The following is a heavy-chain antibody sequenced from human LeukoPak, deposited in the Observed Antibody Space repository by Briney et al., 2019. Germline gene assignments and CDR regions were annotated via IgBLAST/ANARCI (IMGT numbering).Heavy chain of an antibody. CDR2: INRDGSHK. V-gene: IGHV3-7*05. Sequence: GGSLRLSCAASGFTLSNFWMNWVRQAPGKGLEWVAIINRDGSHKEYVDSVKGRSTISRDNAKNSLFLQMSSLRAEDTADYCGARGPTATNVHAAVDMWGQGTMVTVSS. CDR3: ARGPTATNVHAAVDM. J-gene: IGHJ3*02. D-gene: IGHD4-17*01. CDR1: GFTLSNFW.